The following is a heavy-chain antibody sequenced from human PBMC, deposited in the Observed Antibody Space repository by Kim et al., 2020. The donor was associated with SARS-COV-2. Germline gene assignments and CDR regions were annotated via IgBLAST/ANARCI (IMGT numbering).Heavy chain of an antibody. CDR3: ARIGNTNNAFDI. V-gene: IGHV4-39*07. D-gene: IGHD3-3*01. CDR1: GGSISSSSYY. CDR2: IYYSGST. Sequence: SETLSLTCTVSGGSISSSSYYWGWIRQPPGKGLEWIGSIYYSGSTYYNPSLKSRVTISVDTSKNQFSLKLSSVTAAVTAVYYCARIGNTNNAFDIWGQGTMVTVSS. J-gene: IGHJ3*02.